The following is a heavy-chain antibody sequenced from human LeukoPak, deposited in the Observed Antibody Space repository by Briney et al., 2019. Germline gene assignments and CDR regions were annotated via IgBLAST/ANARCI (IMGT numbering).Heavy chain of an antibody. D-gene: IGHD3-22*01. J-gene: IGHJ4*02. CDR3: ARRYYYDSSGYSFDY. CDR2: ISSSSSYL. CDR1: GFTFSSYS. V-gene: IGHV3-21*01. Sequence: PGGSLRLSCAASGFTFSSYSITWGRQAPGKGLEWVSSISSSSSYLQYTDSVKGRSTISRDNAKNSLYLPMNTLRAEDTAVYYCARRYYYDSSGYSFDYWGQGTLVTVSS.